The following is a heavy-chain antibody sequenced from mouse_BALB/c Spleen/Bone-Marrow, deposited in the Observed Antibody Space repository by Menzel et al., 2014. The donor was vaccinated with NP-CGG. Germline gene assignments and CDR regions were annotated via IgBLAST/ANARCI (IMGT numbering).Heavy chain of an antibody. CDR1: GYSITSDHA. CDR3: ARNAYYYGNREFPY. D-gene: IGHD1-1*01. J-gene: IGHJ3*01. V-gene: IGHV3-2*02. CDR2: ISYSGST. Sequence: VQLQQSGPGLVKPSQSLSLTCTVTGYSITSDHAWNWIRQFPGNKLEWMGYISYSGSTSYNPSLKSRISLTRDTSKNQFFLQLNSVTTEDTATYYCARNAYYYGNREFPYWGQGTLVTVSA.